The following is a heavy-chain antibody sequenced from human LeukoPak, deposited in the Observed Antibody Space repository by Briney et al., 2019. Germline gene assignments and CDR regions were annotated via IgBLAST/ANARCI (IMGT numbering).Heavy chain of an antibody. CDR1: GYPFTSYY. D-gene: IGHD5-24*01. Sequence: ASVKVSCEASGYPFTSYYVHWVRQAPGQGLEWMGIINPSGGSTSYAQKFQGRVTLTRDTSTSTVYMELSSLRSEDTAVYSCARDSRRDGYNYNAFDIWGQGTMVTVSS. V-gene: IGHV1-46*01. CDR3: ARDSRRDGYNYNAFDI. J-gene: IGHJ3*02. CDR2: INPSGGST.